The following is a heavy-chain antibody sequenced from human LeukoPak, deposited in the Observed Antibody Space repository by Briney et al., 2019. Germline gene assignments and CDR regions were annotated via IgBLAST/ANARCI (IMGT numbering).Heavy chain of an antibody. D-gene: IGHD3-9*01. CDR2: IYYSGST. CDR3: ARPRGDRDFDWYAFEI. V-gene: IGHV4-39*01. Sequence: SETLSLTCTVSGGSISSSSYYWGWIRQPPGKGLEWIGSIYYSGSTYNNPSLKSRVTLSVDTSKNQFSLRLSSVTAADTAVYYCARPRGDRDFDWYAFEIWGQGTMVTVSS. CDR1: GGSISSSSYY. J-gene: IGHJ3*02.